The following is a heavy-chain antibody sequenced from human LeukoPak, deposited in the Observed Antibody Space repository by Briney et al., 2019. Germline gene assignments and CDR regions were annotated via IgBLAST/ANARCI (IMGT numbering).Heavy chain of an antibody. CDR2: IIPIFGTA. J-gene: IGHJ4*02. D-gene: IGHD6-13*01. CDR1: GGTFSSYA. CDR3: ARTMSSWSFDY. Sequence: GASVKVSCKASGGTFSSYAISWVRQAPGQGLEWMGRIIPIFGTANYAQKFQGRVTITTDESTSTAYMELSSLRSEDTAVYYCARTMSSWSFDYGGQGTLVTVSS. V-gene: IGHV1-69*05.